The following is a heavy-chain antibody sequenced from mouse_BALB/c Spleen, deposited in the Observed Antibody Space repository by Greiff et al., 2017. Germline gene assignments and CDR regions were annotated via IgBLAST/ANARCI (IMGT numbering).Heavy chain of an antibody. CDR2: INPGSGGT. V-gene: IGHV1-54*01. CDR3: ARSPITTVYAMDY. CDR1: GYAFTNYL. J-gene: IGHJ4*01. Sequence: VQLQQSGAELVRPGTSVKVSCKASGYAFTNYLIEWVKQRPGQGLEWIGVINPGSGGTKYNEKFKGKATLTADKSSSTAYMQLSILTSDDSAVYFCARSPITTVYAMDYWGQGTSVTVSS. D-gene: IGHD1-1*01.